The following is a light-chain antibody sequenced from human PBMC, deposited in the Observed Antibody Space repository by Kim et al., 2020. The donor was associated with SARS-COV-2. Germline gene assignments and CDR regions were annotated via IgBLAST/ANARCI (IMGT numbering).Light chain of an antibody. V-gene: IGKV1-39*01. CDR3: HQTSSIPYT. J-gene: IGKJ2*01. CDR2: GVS. CDR1: Y. Sequence: YLSWYQLKPGKAPKLLIYGVSSLQSGVPSRFRGSGSGTDFTLTISSLQPEDFATYYCHQTSSIPYTFGQGTKLEI.